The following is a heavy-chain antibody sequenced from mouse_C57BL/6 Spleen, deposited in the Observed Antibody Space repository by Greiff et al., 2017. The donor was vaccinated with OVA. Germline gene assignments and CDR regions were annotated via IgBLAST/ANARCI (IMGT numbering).Heavy chain of an antibody. Sequence: QVQLQQSGAELVKPGASVKLSCKASGYTFTSYWMHWVKQRPGQGLEWIGMIHPNSGSTNYNEKFKSKATLTVDKSSSTAYMQLSRLTSEDSAVYYCAPDGLDAMDYWGQGTSVTVSS. D-gene: IGHD2-3*01. V-gene: IGHV1-64*01. CDR1: GYTFTSYW. CDR3: APDGLDAMDY. J-gene: IGHJ4*01. CDR2: IHPNSGST.